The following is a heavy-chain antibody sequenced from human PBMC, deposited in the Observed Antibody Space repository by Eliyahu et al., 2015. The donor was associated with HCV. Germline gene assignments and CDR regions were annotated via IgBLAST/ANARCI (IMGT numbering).Heavy chain of an antibody. J-gene: IGHJ3*02. D-gene: IGHD4-17*01. CDR3: AHIVLVYGDYGFNAFDI. V-gene: IGHV2-5*02. Sequence: QITLKESGPTLVKPTQTLTLTCTFSGFSLSTSGVGVGWIRQPPGKALEWLALIYWDDDKRYSPSLKSRLTITKDTSKNQVVLTMTNMDPVDTATYYCAHIVLVYGDYGFNAFDIWGQGTMVTVSS. CDR1: GFSLSTSGVG. CDR2: IYWDDDK.